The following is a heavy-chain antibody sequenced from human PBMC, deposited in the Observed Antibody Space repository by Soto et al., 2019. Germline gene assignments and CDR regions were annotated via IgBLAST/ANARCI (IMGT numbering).Heavy chain of an antibody. J-gene: IGHJ4*01. CDR2: IYYSGST. D-gene: IGHD2-2*01. CDR3: ASLCSSTSCYEGY. Sequence: SETLSLTCTVSCDSXSRYYWSWIRQPPGKGLEWIGYIYYSGSTSYNPSLKSRVTISVDTSKNQFSLKLSSVTAADTAVYYCASLCSSTSCYEGYWGQGTLVTVSS. CDR1: CDSXSRYY. V-gene: IGHV4-59*01.